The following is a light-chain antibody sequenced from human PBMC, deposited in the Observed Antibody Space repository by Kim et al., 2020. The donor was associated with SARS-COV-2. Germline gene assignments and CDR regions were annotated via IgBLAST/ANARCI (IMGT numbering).Light chain of an antibody. CDR1: QSGSSSY. J-gene: IGKJ1*01. CDR3: QQYGSSPWT. CDR2: GAS. V-gene: IGKV3-20*01. Sequence: LSPGERATLSCRASQSGSSSYLAWYQQKPGQAPRLLIYGASSRATGIPDRFSGSGSGTDFTLTISRLEPEDFAVYYCQQYGSSPWTFGQGTKVDIK.